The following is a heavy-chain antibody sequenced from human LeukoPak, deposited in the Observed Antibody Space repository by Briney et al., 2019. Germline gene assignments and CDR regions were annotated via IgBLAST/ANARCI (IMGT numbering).Heavy chain of an antibody. V-gene: IGHV3-23*01. Sequence: GPSQRLSCAAAGFTVSSDGMAWVSQAPGKGLEWVSHILGSGGNTYYADSVRGRFTISRDNSTHTLYLKMNSLRAKETAVYFCASATYGYGTPVSSFYPWGEGTLVTVSA. CDR3: ASATYGYGTPVSSFYP. CDR2: ILGSGGNT. D-gene: IGHD4-17*01. CDR1: GFTVSSDG. J-gene: IGHJ5*02.